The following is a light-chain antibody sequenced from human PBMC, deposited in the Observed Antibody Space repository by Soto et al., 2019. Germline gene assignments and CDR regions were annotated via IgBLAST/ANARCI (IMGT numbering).Light chain of an antibody. CDR1: SSDDGGYNS. CDR3: SSYAGSKNLV. CDR2: EVS. V-gene: IGLV2-8*01. Sequence: QSALTQPPSASGSPGQSVIISCTGTSSDDGGYNSVSWYQQHPGKAPKLLIYEVSKRPSGVPDRFSASKSDNTASLTVSGLQAEDEADYYCSSYAGSKNLVFGGGTKLTVL. J-gene: IGLJ2*01.